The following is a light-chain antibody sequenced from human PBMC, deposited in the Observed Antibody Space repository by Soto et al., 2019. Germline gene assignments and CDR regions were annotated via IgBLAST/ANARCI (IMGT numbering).Light chain of an antibody. CDR2: DAS. Sequence: DIQMTQSPSSLSASVGDRVTITCQASQDISNFLNWYQQKPGKAPKLLIYDASNLETGVPSRFSGGGSGTDFTFTISSLQTADIAQYYCQQYDNIRVTFGPGTKVDIK. CDR3: QQYDNIRVT. J-gene: IGKJ3*01. V-gene: IGKV1-33*01. CDR1: QDISNF.